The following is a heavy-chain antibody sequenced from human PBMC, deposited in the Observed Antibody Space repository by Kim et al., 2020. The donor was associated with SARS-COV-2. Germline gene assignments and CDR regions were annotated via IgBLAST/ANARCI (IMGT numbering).Heavy chain of an antibody. J-gene: IGHJ4*02. D-gene: IGHD3-10*01. Sequence: PSLKSRVTISVNTSKNQFSLRLSFVTAADTAVYYCASWDSHYYDSGSYFDSWGQGTLVTVSS. CDR3: ASWDSHYYDSGSYFDS. V-gene: IGHV4-39*01.